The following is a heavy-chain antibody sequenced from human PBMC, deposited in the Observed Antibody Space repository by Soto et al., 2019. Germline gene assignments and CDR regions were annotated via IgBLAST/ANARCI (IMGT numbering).Heavy chain of an antibody. CDR2: TYYRSKWYS. J-gene: IGHJ5*02. CDR3: VRVTFEQRVHWSDP. Sequence: PSQTLSLTCAISGDSVSSKSAAWNWIRQSPSRGLEWLGRTYYRSKWYSDYAVSVKSRITIKPDTSKNQFSLQLKSVTSEDTAVNYCVRVTFEQRVHWSDPWGRGTMVTVST. D-gene: IGHD6-13*01. V-gene: IGHV6-1*01. CDR1: GDSVSSKSAA.